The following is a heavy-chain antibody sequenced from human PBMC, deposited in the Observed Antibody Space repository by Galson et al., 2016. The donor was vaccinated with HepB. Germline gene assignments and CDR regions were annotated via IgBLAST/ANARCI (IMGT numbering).Heavy chain of an antibody. CDR1: GGTFTSYG. CDR3: ARESLGLGYCSGGDCHWSFDI. Sequence: SVKVSCKASGGTFTSYGIGWVRQAPGQGLEWMGGIIPIFGTTNYAQKFQGRVTITADESTSTAYMELSSPTSDDTATYYCARESLGLGYCSGGDCHWSFDIGGRGTLVTVSS. V-gene: IGHV1-69*13. J-gene: IGHJ2*01. D-gene: IGHD2-15*01. CDR2: IIPIFGTT.